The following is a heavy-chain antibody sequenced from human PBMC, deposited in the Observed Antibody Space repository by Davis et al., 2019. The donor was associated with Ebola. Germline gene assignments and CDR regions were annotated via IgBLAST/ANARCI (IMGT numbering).Heavy chain of an antibody. V-gene: IGHV4-4*02. CDR3: ARGQPWFGEIVYSNYFDP. CDR1: GGSISISNW. D-gene: IGHD3-10*01. J-gene: IGHJ5*02. CDR2: ISHSGST. Sequence: PSETLSLTCAVSGGSISISNWWNWVRQSPGKGLEWIGEISHSGSTNYNPSLKSRVTISLDKSKNQFSLRLRSVTAADTAVYYCARGQPWFGEIVYSNYFDPWGQGTQVTVSS.